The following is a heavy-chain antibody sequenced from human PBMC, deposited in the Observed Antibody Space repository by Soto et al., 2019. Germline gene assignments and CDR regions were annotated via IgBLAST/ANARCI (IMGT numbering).Heavy chain of an antibody. D-gene: IGHD3-10*01. J-gene: IGHJ6*02. CDR1: GGSISSSRCH. CDR3: ARSVLMVRGAYSDYYYGMDV. Sequence: SETLSLTCTVSGGSISSSRCHWGWIRQPPGKGLEWIASIKYSGSTNYNPSLKSRVTISVDTSKNQFSLKLSSVTAADTAVYYCARSVLMVRGAYSDYYYGMDVWGQGTTVTVSS. V-gene: IGHV4-39*07. CDR2: IKYSGST.